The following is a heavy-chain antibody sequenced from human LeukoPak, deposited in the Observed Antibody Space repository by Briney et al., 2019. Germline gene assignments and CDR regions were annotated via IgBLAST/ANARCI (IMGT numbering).Heavy chain of an antibody. D-gene: IGHD2/OR15-2a*01. J-gene: IGHJ4*02. CDR1: GSFSGHL. V-gene: IGHV3-30*01. Sequence: GGSLRLSCAASGSFSGHLLHWVRQAPGKGLEWVAGMSYDGGEKYYVDSVRGRFAISRDNSKNTVYLEMNSLRPEDAAVYYCAREGDRHFTFDYWGRGTLVTVSS. CDR2: MSYDGGEK. CDR3: AREGDRHFTFDY.